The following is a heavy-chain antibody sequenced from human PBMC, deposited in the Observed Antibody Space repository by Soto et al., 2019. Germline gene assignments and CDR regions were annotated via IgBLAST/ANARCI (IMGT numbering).Heavy chain of an antibody. V-gene: IGHV1-18*01. CDR2: ISAYNGNT. D-gene: IGHD3-22*01. CDR1: GYTFTTYG. J-gene: IGHJ1*01. CDR3: ARAVDYYDSSGYYSHEYFQH. Sequence: QVQLVQSGGEVKKPGASVKVSCKASGYTFTTYGITWVRQGPGQGLEWMGWISAYNGNTNYAQKVKGRVTLTTDTSTSTAYMELRSLRSDDTAVYYCARAVDYYDSSGYYSHEYFQHWGQGTLVTVSS.